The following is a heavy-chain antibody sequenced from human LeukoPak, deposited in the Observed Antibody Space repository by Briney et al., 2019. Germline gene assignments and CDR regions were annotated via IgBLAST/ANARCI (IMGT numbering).Heavy chain of an antibody. Sequence: SSETLSLTCTVSGGSINNYYWTWIRQPAGKGLEWIGGIYSSGKTNYNPSLKSRVTISVDTSNNQLSLMMTSVTAADTAVFYCARTPQGDNYFNYWGQGHLVTVSS. V-gene: IGHV4-4*07. D-gene: IGHD3-9*01. J-gene: IGHJ4*02. CDR3: ARTPQGDNYFNY. CDR2: IYSSGKT. CDR1: GGSINNYY.